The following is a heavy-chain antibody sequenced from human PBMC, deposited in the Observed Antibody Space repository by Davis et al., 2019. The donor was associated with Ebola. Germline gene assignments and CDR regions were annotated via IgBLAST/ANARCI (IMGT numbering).Heavy chain of an antibody. CDR2: ISNFENT. Sequence: MPGGSLRLSCTVSGGPASSYYCNWIGQPPAKGLGWIGYISNFENTNYNPPLKSRVIISVDTSKNQFSLNLSSVTAADTTVYYCARGYYGSGSYARFDPWGQGTLVTVSS. CDR3: ARGYYGSGSYARFDP. V-gene: IGHV4-59*02. D-gene: IGHD3-10*01. J-gene: IGHJ5*02. CDR1: GGPASSYY.